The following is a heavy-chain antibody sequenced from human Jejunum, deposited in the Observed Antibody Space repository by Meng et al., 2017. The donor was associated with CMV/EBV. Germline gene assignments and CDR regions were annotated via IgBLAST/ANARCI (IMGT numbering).Heavy chain of an antibody. Sequence: QGQRQAEGPGLVKPSETLALPCTVSGGSCNNYYWSWIRQSAGKGLEWIGRFYSSDTYNYHPSLDSRVTMSLDTSKKQFSLILSSVTAADTARYYCARGPGASTREGFDHWGLGTLVTVSS. CDR1: GGSCNNYY. V-gene: IGHV4-4*07. D-gene: IGHD1-26*01. CDR3: ARGPGASTREGFDH. CDR2: FYSSDTY. J-gene: IGHJ4*02.